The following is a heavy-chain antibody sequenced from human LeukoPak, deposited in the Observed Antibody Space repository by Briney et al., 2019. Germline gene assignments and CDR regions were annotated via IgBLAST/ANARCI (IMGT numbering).Heavy chain of an antibody. CDR2: ISSSGSTI. CDR1: GFTFSDYY. V-gene: IGHV3-11*01. J-gene: IGHJ4*02. D-gene: IGHD2-21*02. Sequence: GGSLRLSCAASGFTFSDYYMSWIRQAPGKGLEWVSYISSSGSTIYYADSVKGRFTISRDNAKNSLYLQMNSLRAEDTAVYFCAKMNVVVTAIIDYWGQGTLVTVSS. CDR3: AKMNVVVTAIIDY.